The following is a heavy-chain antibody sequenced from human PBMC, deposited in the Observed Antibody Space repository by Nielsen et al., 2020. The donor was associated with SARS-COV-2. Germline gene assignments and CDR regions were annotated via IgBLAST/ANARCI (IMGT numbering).Heavy chain of an antibody. CDR3: ARDLVTSSGWRLDYYGMDV. CDR2: INAGNGNT. Sequence: ASVKVSCKASGYTFTSYAMHWVRQAPGQRLEWMGWINAGNGNTKYSQKFQGRVTITRDTSASTAYMELSSLRSEDTAVYYCARDLVTSSGWRLDYYGMDVWGQGTTVTVSS. V-gene: IGHV1-3*01. J-gene: IGHJ6*02. CDR1: GYTFTSYA. D-gene: IGHD6-19*01.